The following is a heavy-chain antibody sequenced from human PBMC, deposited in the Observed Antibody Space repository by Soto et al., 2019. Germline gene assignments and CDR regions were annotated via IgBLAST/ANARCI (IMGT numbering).Heavy chain of an antibody. CDR3: ARSYCGDNCALDY. Sequence: GESLRLSCAASGFIFSSFPMHWVRQAPGKGLEWVAVVSKDGSDKHYADSVKGRFTISRDNSENTLHLQMNSLRPEDTGVYYCARSYCGDNCALDYWGQGTPVTVSS. J-gene: IGHJ4*02. D-gene: IGHD2-21*02. CDR2: VSKDGSDK. CDR1: GFIFSSFP. V-gene: IGHV3-30-3*01.